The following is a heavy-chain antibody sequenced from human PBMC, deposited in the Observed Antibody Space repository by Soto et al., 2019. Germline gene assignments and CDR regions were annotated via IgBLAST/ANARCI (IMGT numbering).Heavy chain of an antibody. D-gene: IGHD3-22*01. J-gene: IGHJ4*02. CDR1: GGSFSGYY. Sequence: LPETLSLTCAVYGGSFSGYYWSWIRQPPGKGLEWIGEINHSGSTNYNPSLKSRVTISVDTSKNQFSLKLSSVTAADTAVYYCASRPNYYDSSGYGPFDSWGQATLVTV. CDR3: ASRPNYYDSSGYGPFDS. CDR2: INHSGST. V-gene: IGHV4-34*01.